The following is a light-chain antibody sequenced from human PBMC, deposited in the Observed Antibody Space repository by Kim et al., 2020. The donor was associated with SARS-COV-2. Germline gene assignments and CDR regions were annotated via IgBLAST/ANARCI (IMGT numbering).Light chain of an antibody. V-gene: IGKV3-20*01. CDR3: QQFDDSSSWT. Sequence: PGERATLSCRASQSVSRNYLACDQQKPGQAPRRLIYGASSRATGIPDRFSGSGSGTDFTLTISRLEPGDFAVYYCQQFDDSSSWTFGQGTKVDIK. J-gene: IGKJ1*01. CDR2: GAS. CDR1: QSVSRNY.